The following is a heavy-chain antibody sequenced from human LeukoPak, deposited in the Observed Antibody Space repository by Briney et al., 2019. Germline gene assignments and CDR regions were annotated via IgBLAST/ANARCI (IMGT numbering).Heavy chain of an antibody. V-gene: IGHV4-34*01. J-gene: IGHJ3*02. CDR2: INHSGST. Sequence: PSETLFLTCAVYGGSFSGYYWSWIRQPPGKGLEWIGEINHSGSTNYNPSLKSRVTISVDTSKNQFSLKLSSVTAADTAVYYCARGSGWFGELYFPDAFDIWGQGTMVTVSS. CDR1: GGSFSGYY. D-gene: IGHD3-10*01. CDR3: ARGSGWFGELYFPDAFDI.